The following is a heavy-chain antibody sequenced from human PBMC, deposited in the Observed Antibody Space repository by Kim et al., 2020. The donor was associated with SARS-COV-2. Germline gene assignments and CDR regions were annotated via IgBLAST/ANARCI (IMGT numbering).Heavy chain of an antibody. CDR3: ARDQVWSRGELDY. CDR1: AFTFSNYG. Sequence: GGSLRLSCAASAFTFSNYGMHWVRQAPGKGLEWVAVISFDGKNKYYANSVKGRFTISRDNSKNTLYLQMNSLRAEDTAVYYCARDQVWSRGELDYWGQGTLVTVSS. V-gene: IGHV3-33*05. J-gene: IGHJ4*02. CDR2: ISFDGKNK. D-gene: IGHD1-26*01.